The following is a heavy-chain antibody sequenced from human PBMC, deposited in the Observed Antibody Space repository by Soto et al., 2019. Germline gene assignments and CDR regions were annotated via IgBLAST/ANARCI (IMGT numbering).Heavy chain of an antibody. V-gene: IGHV3-13*01. Sequence: GSLRLSCAASGFTFSSYDMHWVRQATGKGLEWVSAIGTAGDTYYPGSVKGRFTISRENAKNSLYLQMNSLRAGDTAVYYCARVFYDSSGYYLDYWGQGTLVTVSS. J-gene: IGHJ4*02. CDR3: ARVFYDSSGYYLDY. D-gene: IGHD3-22*01. CDR2: IGTAGDT. CDR1: GFTFSSYD.